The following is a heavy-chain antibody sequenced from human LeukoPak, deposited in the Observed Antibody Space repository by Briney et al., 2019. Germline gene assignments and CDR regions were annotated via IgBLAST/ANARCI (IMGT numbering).Heavy chain of an antibody. V-gene: IGHV3-23*01. CDR3: AKERGYGYNHIDY. D-gene: IGHD5-24*01. Sequence: GGSLRLSCAASEFTCSNYAMNGFRQAPGKGLEWVSGISGGGGSTYYADSVKGRFTISRDKSKNTVYLLMNSLRAEDTAVYDCAKERGYGYNHIDYWGQGTLVTVSS. J-gene: IGHJ4*02. CDR2: ISGGGGST. CDR1: EFTCSNYA.